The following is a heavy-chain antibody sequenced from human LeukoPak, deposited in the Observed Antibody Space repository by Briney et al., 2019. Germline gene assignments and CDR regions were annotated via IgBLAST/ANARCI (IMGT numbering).Heavy chain of an antibody. CDR1: GFTFSSYA. V-gene: IGHV4-34*01. J-gene: IGHJ4*02. CDR2: INHSGST. CDR3: ARDSSGYPFDY. D-gene: IGHD3-22*01. Sequence: GSLRLSWAASGFTFSSYAMSWIRQPPGKGLEWIGEINHSGSTNYNPSLKSRVTISVDTSKNQFSLKLSSVTAADTAVYYCARDSSGYPFDYWGQGTLVTVSS.